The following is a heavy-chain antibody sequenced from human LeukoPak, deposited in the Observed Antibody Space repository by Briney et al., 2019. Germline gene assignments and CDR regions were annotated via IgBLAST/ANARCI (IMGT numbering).Heavy chain of an antibody. J-gene: IGHJ4*02. CDR2: ISSSSSYI. D-gene: IGHD5-18*01. Sequence: GGSLRLSCAASGFTFSSYSMNWVRQAPGKGLEWVSSISSSSSYIYYADSVKGRFTISRDNAKNSLYLQMNSLRAEDTAVYYCAREDPSVDTAIGFDYWGQGTLVTVSS. V-gene: IGHV3-21*01. CDR3: AREDPSVDTAIGFDY. CDR1: GFTFSSYS.